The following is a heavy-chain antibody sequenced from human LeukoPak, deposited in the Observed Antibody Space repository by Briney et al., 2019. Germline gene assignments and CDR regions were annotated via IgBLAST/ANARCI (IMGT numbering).Heavy chain of an antibody. CDR3: AGRDLVNPSIAARLADY. CDR1: GYSISSGYY. D-gene: IGHD6-6*01. CDR2: IYYSGST. J-gene: IGHJ4*02. Sequence: SETLSLTCTVSGYSISSGYYWSWIRQPPGKGLEWIGYIYYSGSTNYNPSLKSRVTISVDTSKNQFSLKLSSVTAADTAVYYCAGRDLVNPSIAARLADYWGQGTPVTVSS. V-gene: IGHV4-61*01.